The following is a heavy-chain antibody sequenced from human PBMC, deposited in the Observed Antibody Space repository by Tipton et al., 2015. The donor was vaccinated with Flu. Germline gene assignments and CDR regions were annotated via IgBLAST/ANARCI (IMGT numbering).Heavy chain of an antibody. Sequence: TLSLTCTVSGGSISSYYWSCIRQPPGKGLEWIGYIYYSGSTNYNPSHKSRVTISVDTSKNQFSLKLSSVTAADTAVYYCARGRIILVRGVIDYFDYWGQGTLVTVSS. CDR1: GGSISSYY. CDR3: ARGRIILVRGVIDYFDY. J-gene: IGHJ4*02. CDR2: IYYSGST. D-gene: IGHD3-10*01. V-gene: IGHV4-59*01.